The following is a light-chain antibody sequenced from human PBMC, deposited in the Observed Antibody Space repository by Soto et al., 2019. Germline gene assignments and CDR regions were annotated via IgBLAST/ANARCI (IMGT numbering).Light chain of an antibody. V-gene: IGLV2-14*01. CDR2: DVS. Sequence: QSALTQPASVSGSPGQSISISCTGTSSDVGGYNHVSWYQQDPGKAPKLLIYDVSNRPSGVSSRFSGSKSANTASLTISGLQAEDEADYYCSSYTSTTTRVLFGGGTKLTVL. CDR1: SSDVGGYNH. J-gene: IGLJ2*01. CDR3: SSYTSTTTRVL.